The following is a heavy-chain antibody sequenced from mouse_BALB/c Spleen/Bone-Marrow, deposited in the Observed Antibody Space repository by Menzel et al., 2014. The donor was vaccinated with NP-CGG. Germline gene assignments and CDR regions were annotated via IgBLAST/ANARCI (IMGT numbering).Heavy chain of an antibody. D-gene: IGHD2-4*01. J-gene: IGHJ3*01. V-gene: IGHV5-9-2*01. CDR3: ARHAYYDQTKVSFVN. CDR1: GFTFSDYG. CDR2: ISGGGGYT. Sequence: EVQGVESGGNLVKSGGSLKLSCAASGFTFSDYGMSWNRQTPEKRLEWVATISGGGGYTFYADSVKGRFTISRDNAKNNLYLQLSSLRSEDTALYYCARHAYYDQTKVSFVNWGQGTLVTVSA.